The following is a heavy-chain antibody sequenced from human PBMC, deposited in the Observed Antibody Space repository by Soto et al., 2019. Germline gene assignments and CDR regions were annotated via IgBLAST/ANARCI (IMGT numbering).Heavy chain of an antibody. CDR3: ARANTVTAVPYNWFDP. J-gene: IGHJ5*02. CDR2: IIPIFGTA. Sequence: QVQLVQSGAEVKKPGSSVKVSCKASGGTFSSYAIGWVRQAPGQGLEWMGGIIPIFGTANYAQKFQGRVTITADESTSTAYMELSSLRSEDTAVYYCARANTVTAVPYNWFDPWGQGTLVTVSS. CDR1: GGTFSSYA. V-gene: IGHV1-69*12. D-gene: IGHD4-17*01.